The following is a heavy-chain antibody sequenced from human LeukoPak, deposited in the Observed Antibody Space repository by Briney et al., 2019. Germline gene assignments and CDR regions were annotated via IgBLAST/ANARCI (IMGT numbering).Heavy chain of an antibody. CDR3: ARDLVTVTKGFDI. D-gene: IGHD4-17*01. J-gene: IGHJ3*02. CDR2: ISYIGST. Sequence: TLSLTCAVSDDSFSSHYWTWIRQPPGKGLEWIGYISYIGSTNYNPSLKSRVTISIDTSKNQFSLKLSSVTAADTAVYYCARDLVTVTKGFDIWGQGTMVSVSS. V-gene: IGHV4-59*11. CDR1: DDSFSSHY.